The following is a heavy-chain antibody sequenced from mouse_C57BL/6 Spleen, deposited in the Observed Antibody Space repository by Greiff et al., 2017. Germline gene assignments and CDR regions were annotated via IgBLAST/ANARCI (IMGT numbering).Heavy chain of an antibody. J-gene: IGHJ2*01. V-gene: IGHV1-69*01. CDR3: ARSTSYYYGSTFDY. CDR2: IDPSDSYT. CDR1: GYTFTSYW. D-gene: IGHD1-1*01. Sequence: QVQLQQPGAELVMPGASVKLSCKASGYTFTSYWMHWVKQRPGQGLEWIGEIDPSDSYTNYNQKFKGKSTLTVDKSSSTAYMQLSSLTSEDSAVYYCARSTSYYYGSTFDYWGQGTTLTVAS.